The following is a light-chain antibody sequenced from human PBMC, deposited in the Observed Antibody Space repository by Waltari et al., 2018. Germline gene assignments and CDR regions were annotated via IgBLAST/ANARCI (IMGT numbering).Light chain of an antibody. CDR1: QSNSSY. CDR2: ASS. CDR3: QQSYSTPPFT. Sequence: DIQMTQSPPSLSASVGDRVTITCRASQSNSSYLNWFQQKPGKAPKLLIYASSSLQSGVPSRFSGSGSETDFTLTISSLQPEDFATYYCQQSYSTPPFTFGPGTKVDIK. V-gene: IGKV1-39*01. J-gene: IGKJ3*01.